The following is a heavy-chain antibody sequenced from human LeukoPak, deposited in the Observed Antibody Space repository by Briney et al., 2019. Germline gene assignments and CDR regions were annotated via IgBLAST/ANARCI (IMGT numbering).Heavy chain of an antibody. D-gene: IGHD2-2*01. J-gene: IGHJ4*02. V-gene: IGHV3-49*03. CDR3: TRTPLDIVVVPAAIRFELSGRNLRPGSGQTVDY. CDR2: IRSKAYGGTT. CDR1: GFTFGDYA. Sequence: GGSLRLPCTASGFTFGDYAMSWFRQAPGKGLEWVGFIRSKAYGGTTEYAASVKGRFTISRDDSKSIAYLQMNSLKTEDTAVYYCTRTPLDIVVVPAAIRFELSGRNLRPGSGQTVDYWGQGTLVTVPS.